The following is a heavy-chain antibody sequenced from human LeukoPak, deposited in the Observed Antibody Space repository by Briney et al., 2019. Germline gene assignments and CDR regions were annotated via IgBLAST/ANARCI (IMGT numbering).Heavy chain of an antibody. CDR1: GFTFSDYY. Sequence: GSLRLSCAASGFTFSDYYMAWIRQAPGKGLEWVSYITSSTSYTNYADSVKGRFTMSRDNAKNSLYLQMNSLRAEDTAVYYCARGHGGNVDFWGQGSLVTVSS. CDR3: ARGHGGNVDF. CDR2: ITSSTSYT. D-gene: IGHD4-23*01. V-gene: IGHV3-11*05. J-gene: IGHJ4*02.